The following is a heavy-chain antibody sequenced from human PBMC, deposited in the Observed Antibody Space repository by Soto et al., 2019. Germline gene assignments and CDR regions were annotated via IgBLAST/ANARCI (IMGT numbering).Heavy chain of an antibody. CDR3: AKTPTPPGSIAVGPLDY. CDR2: ISYDGSNK. Sequence: GGSLRLSCAASGFTFSSYAMHWVRQAPGKGLEWVAVISYDGSNKYYADSVKGRFTISRDNSKNTLYLQMNSLRAEDTAVYYCAKTPTPPGSIAVGPLDYWGQGTLVTVSS. D-gene: IGHD6-19*01. V-gene: IGHV3-30-3*02. CDR1: GFTFSSYA. J-gene: IGHJ4*02.